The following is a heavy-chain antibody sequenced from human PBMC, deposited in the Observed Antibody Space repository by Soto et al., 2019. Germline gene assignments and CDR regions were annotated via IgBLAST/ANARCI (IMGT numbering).Heavy chain of an antibody. J-gene: IGHJ4*02. CDR3: ARLGAISPLDY. CDR2: IHPSDSYT. CDR1: GYNFSNYW. Sequence: PGESLKISCKGSGYNFSNYWITWVRQMPGKGLEWIGRIHPSDSYTNYSPSFQGHVTISSDKSIGTASLQWSSLKASDTAIYYCARLGAISPLDYWGQGTLVTVS. V-gene: IGHV5-10-1*01. D-gene: IGHD2-2*02.